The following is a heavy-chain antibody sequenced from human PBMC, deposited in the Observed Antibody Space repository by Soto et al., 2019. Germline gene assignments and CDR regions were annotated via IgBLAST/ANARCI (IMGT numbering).Heavy chain of an antibody. V-gene: IGHV4-59*11. D-gene: IGHD3-10*01. Sequence: SETLSLTCTVSGGSISSHYWSWVRQPPGRGLEWIGYIYSRVSPNYNPSLKSRVTISRDNSKNTLYLQMNSLRAEDTAVYYCAKENTMVRAKPQKPYYFDYWGQGTLVTVSS. CDR2: IYSRVSP. CDR1: GGSISSHY. J-gene: IGHJ4*02. CDR3: AKENTMVRAKPQKPYYFDY.